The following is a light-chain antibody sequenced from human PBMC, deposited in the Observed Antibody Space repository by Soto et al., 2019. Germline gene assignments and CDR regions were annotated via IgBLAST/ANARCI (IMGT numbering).Light chain of an antibody. CDR2: AAS. Sequence: DIQMTQSPTSLSASVGDRVTITCRASQGIRNFVAWYQQKPGKAPKLLIYAASTLQSGVPSRFSGSGSGTDFTLTINRLQPEDVATYSCQKYSSVPVFGPGPTVEIK. CDR1: QGIRNF. J-gene: IGKJ3*01. CDR3: QKYSSVPV. V-gene: IGKV1-27*01.